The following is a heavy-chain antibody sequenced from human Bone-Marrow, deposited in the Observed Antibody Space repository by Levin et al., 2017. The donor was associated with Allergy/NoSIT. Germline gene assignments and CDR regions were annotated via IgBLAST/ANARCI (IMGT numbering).Heavy chain of an antibody. CDR1: GGSISGGGYS. Sequence: LRLSCAVSGGSISGGGYSWSWVRQPPGKGLECIGYIYPSGNTYYNPSFKSRATMSVDTSKNQVSLHLDSVTAADTAVYFCARGPMVRGVKYYFDHWGQGTLVTVSS. J-gene: IGHJ4*02. V-gene: IGHV4-30-2*01. CDR3: ARGPMVRGVKYYFDH. D-gene: IGHD3-10*01. CDR2: IYPSGNT.